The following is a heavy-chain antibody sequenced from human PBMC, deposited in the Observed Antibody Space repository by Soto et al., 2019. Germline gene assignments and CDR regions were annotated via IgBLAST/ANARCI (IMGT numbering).Heavy chain of an antibody. D-gene: IGHD5-12*01. CDR3: ARGLGYSGYDTNWFDP. V-gene: IGHV1-3*01. Sequence: ASVKVSCKASGYTFTSYAMHWVRQAPGQRLEWMGWINAGNGNTKYSQKFQGRVTITRDTSAGTAYMELSSLRSEDTAVYYCARGLGYSGYDTNWFDPWGQGTLVTVSS. CDR2: INAGNGNT. CDR1: GYTFTSYA. J-gene: IGHJ5*02.